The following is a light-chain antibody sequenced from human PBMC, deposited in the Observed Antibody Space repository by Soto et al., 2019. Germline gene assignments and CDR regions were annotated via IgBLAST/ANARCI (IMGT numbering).Light chain of an antibody. CDR3: QQYGGSPRT. CDR2: GAS. J-gene: IGKJ1*01. Sequence: EIVMTQSPATLSVSPGEGATLSCRASQSVSSHLAWYQQKPGQAPRLLIYGASTRATGIPDRFSGSGSGTDFTLTISRLEPEDFAVYYCQQYGGSPRTFGQGTTVDIK. V-gene: IGKV3-20*01. CDR1: QSVSSH.